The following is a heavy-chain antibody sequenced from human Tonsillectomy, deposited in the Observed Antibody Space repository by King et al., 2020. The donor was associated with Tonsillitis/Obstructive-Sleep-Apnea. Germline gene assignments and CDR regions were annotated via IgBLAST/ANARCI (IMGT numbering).Heavy chain of an antibody. CDR1: GGSISSYY. D-gene: IGHD6-19*01. CDR3: ARFIAGWADY. J-gene: IGHJ4*02. Sequence: PLQESGPGLVKPSETLSLTCTVSGGSISSYYWSWLRQPPGKGLEWIGYIYYSGSTNYNPSLKSRVTISVDTSKNQFSLKLSSVTAADTAVYYCARFIAGWADYWGQGTLVTVSS. CDR2: IYYSGST. V-gene: IGHV4-59*01.